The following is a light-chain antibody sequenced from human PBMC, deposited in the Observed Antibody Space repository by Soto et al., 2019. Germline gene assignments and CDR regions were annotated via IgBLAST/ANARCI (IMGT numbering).Light chain of an antibody. Sequence: DIQMTQSPSSLSASVGDRVTITCRASQGIRNDLSWYQQKPGRAPKRLIYAASSLQSGVPSRFSVSESGTEFTLTISSLQPEDFATYYCLQHNSGPRTFGQGTKVDIK. CDR2: AAS. CDR3: LQHNSGPRT. V-gene: IGKV1-17*01. CDR1: QGIRND. J-gene: IGKJ1*01.